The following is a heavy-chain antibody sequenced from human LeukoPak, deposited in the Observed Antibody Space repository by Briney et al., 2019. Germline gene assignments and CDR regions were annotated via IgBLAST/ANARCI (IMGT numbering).Heavy chain of an antibody. Sequence: GGSLRLSCAASGFTFSSYSMNWVRQAPGKGLEWVSSISSSSSYTYYADSVKGRFTISRDNAKNSLYLQMNSLRAEDTAVYYCARGTVPAAHFDYWGQGTLVTVSS. CDR2: ISSSSSYT. J-gene: IGHJ4*02. V-gene: IGHV3-21*01. D-gene: IGHD2-2*01. CDR1: GFTFSSYS. CDR3: ARGTVPAAHFDY.